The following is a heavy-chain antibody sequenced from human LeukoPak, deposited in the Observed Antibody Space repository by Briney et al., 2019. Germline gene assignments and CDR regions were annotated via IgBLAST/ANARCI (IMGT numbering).Heavy chain of an antibody. J-gene: IGHJ4*02. Sequence: GASVKVSCKASGYTFTGYYMHWVRQAPGQGLEWMGWINPNSGGTNYAQKFQGWVTMTRDTSISTAYMELSRLRSDDTAVYYCARVVGTLPAPFDYWGQGTLVTVSS. CDR1: GYTFTGYY. CDR2: INPNSGGT. D-gene: IGHD2-2*01. CDR3: ARVVGTLPAPFDY. V-gene: IGHV1-2*04.